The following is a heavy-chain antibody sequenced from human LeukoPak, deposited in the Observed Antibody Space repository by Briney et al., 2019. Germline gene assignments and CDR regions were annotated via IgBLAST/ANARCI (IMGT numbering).Heavy chain of an antibody. D-gene: IGHD6-13*01. CDR3: ARDHSSWGAFDI. CDR2: IYHSGST. J-gene: IGHJ3*02. CDR1: GGSISSGGYS. V-gene: IGHV4-30-2*01. Sequence: PSETLSLTCAVSGGSISSGGYSWSWIRQPPGKGLEWIGYIYHSGSTYYNPSLKSRVTISVDRSKNHFSLKLSSVTAADTAVYYCARDHSSWGAFDIWGQGTMVTVSS.